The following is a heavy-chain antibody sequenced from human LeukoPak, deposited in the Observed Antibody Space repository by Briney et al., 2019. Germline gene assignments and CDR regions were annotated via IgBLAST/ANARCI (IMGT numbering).Heavy chain of an antibody. J-gene: IGHJ4*02. CDR3: ARDRLTSGWLTDF. CDR2: INHSGST. D-gene: IGHD6-19*01. V-gene: IGHV4-34*01. Sequence: SETLSLTCAVYGGSFSGYYWSWIRQPPGKGLEWIGEINHSGSTNYNPSLKSRVTISVDTSKNQFSLKLSSVTAADTAVYYCARDRLTSGWLTDFWGRGTLVIVSS. CDR1: GGSFSGYY.